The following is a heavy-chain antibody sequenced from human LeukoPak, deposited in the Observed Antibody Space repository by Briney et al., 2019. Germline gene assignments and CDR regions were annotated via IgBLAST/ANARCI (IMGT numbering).Heavy chain of an antibody. CDR2: ISSSSSYI. CDR1: GFTFSSYS. CDR3: ASVGNYYYGSGSYCNFDY. V-gene: IGHV3-21*01. D-gene: IGHD3-10*01. J-gene: IGHJ4*02. Sequence: GGSLRLSCAASGFTFSSYSMNWVRQAPGKGLEWVSSISSSSSYIYYADSVKGRFTISRDNAKNSLYLQMNSLRAEDTAVYYCASVGNYYYGSGSYCNFDYWGQGTLVTVSS.